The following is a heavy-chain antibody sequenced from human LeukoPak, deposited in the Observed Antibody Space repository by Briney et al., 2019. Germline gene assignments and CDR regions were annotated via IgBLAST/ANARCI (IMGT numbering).Heavy chain of an antibody. D-gene: IGHD5-12*01. V-gene: IGHV3-30*02. CDR3: AKLYTGYECPLQY. J-gene: IGHJ4*02. Sequence: GGSLRLSCAASGFTFNNYGMHWVRQAPGKGLEWVAFIRYDGSNKYYADSMKGRFTISRDNSKNTLYLQMNSLRAEDTAVYYCAKLYTGYECPLQYWGQGTLVTVSS. CDR1: GFTFNNYG. CDR2: IRYDGSNK.